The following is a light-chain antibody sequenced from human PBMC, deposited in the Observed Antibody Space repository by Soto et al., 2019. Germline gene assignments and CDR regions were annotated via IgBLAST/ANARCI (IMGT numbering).Light chain of an antibody. CDR2: KAS. Sequence: DIQMTQSPSTLSASVGDRVTITCRASQSLSSCLAWYQQKPGKAPNLLIYKASSLDSGVPSRFSGSGSGTEFTLTISSLQPDDFASYYCQQYNSFPYTFGQGTKLEIK. V-gene: IGKV1-5*03. CDR3: QQYNSFPYT. CDR1: QSLSSC. J-gene: IGKJ2*01.